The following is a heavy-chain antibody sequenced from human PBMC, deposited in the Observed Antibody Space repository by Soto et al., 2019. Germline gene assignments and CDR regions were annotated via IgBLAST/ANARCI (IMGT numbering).Heavy chain of an antibody. CDR2: INPSGGST. CDR3: ARIGGSSWSLTNWFDP. V-gene: IGHV1-46*01. D-gene: IGHD6-13*01. Sequence: QVQLVQSGAEVKKPGASVKVSCKASGYTFTSYYMHWVRQAPGQGLEGMGIINPSGGSTSYAQKFQGRVTMTRDTSTSTVYMELSSLSSEDTAVYYCARIGGSSWSLTNWFDPWGQGTLVTVSS. J-gene: IGHJ5*02. CDR1: GYTFTSYY.